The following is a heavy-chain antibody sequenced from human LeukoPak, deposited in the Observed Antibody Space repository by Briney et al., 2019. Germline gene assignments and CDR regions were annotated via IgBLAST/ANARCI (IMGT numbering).Heavy chain of an antibody. D-gene: IGHD1-1*01. V-gene: IGHV4-59*01. CDR3: ARGRTSGTTSDY. Sequence: SETLSLTCTVSGGSIRSYYWSWIRQPPGKGLEWIGYIYYSGSTNYNPSLKSRVTISVDTSKNQFSLKLSSVTAAATAVYYCARGRTSGTTSDYWGQGTLVTVSS. CDR2: IYYSGST. J-gene: IGHJ4*02. CDR1: GGSIRSYY.